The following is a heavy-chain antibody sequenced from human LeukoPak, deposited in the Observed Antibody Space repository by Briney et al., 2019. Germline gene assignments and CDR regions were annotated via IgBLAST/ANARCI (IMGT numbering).Heavy chain of an antibody. CDR1: GYTFTSYG. CDR2: ISAYNGNT. D-gene: IGHD4-17*01. V-gene: IGHV1-18*01. Sequence: ASVTVSCKASGYTFTSYGISWVRQAPGQGLEWMGWISAYNGNTNYAQKLQGRVTMTTDTSTSTAYMELRSLRSDDTAVYYCARDYGDYFRRNYYYYGMDVWGQGTTVTVSS. J-gene: IGHJ6*02. CDR3: ARDYGDYFRRNYYYYGMDV.